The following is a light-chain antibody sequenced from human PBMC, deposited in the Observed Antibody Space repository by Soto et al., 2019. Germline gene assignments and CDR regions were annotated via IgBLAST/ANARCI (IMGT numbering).Light chain of an antibody. J-gene: IGKJ4*01. Sequence: EILMTQSPATLSVSPGERATLSCRASQSVSSKLAWYQQKPGQSPRLLIHGASTRATGIPARFGGSGSGTEFTLIISSLQSEDFAVYYCQQYNNWPLTFGGGTKVDIK. CDR2: GAS. CDR1: QSVSSK. CDR3: QQYNNWPLT. V-gene: IGKV3-15*01.